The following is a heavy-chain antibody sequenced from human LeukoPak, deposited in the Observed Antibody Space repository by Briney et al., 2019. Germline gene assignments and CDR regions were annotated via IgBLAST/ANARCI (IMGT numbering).Heavy chain of an antibody. D-gene: IGHD2-21*02. V-gene: IGHV5-51*01. Sequence: KSGESLKISCKGSGYSFTSYWIGWVRQMPGKGLEWMGIIYPGDSDTQYSPSFQGQVTISVDRSINSAYLQWSSLKASDTAIYFCTRRHAHKEVAVVVTGPDAEDLDVWGQGTMVTVSS. CDR3: TRRHAHKEVAVVVTGPDAEDLDV. J-gene: IGHJ3*01. CDR1: GYSFTSYW. CDR2: IYPGDSDT.